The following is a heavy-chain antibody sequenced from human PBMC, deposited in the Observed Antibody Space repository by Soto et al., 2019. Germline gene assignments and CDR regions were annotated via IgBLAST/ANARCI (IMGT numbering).Heavy chain of an antibody. CDR2: VFYTAIT. Sequence: QVHLQESGPGLVKPSETLSLTCTVSGGSISSYYWCWILQPTGKGLEWIGYVFYTAITKYNPSFPSRATISGDTSRNQFSLNLMSETAADTAVYYCAKWGAAAGTTWGQGILVNVSP. V-gene: IGHV4-59*01. D-gene: IGHD6-25*01. CDR3: AKWGAAAGTT. J-gene: IGHJ4*02. CDR1: GGSISSYY.